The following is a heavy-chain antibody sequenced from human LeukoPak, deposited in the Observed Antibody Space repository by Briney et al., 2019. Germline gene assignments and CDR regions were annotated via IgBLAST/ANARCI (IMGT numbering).Heavy chain of an antibody. Sequence: EASVKVSCKASGYSFTSYGISWVRQAPGQGLEWMGWISAYNGNTNYAQKLQGRFTMTTDTSTNTAYMELRSLRSDDTAVYYCARAGTVEMTPLDYWGQGTLVTVSS. J-gene: IGHJ4*02. CDR2: ISAYNGNT. V-gene: IGHV1-18*01. CDR3: ARAGTVEMTPLDY. CDR1: GYSFTSYG. D-gene: IGHD5-24*01.